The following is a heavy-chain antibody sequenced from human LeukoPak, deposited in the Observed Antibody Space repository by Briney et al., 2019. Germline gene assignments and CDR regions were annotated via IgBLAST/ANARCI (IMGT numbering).Heavy chain of an antibody. CDR2: IRSRAYGGAA. CDR1: GFTFGDYA. D-gene: IGHD3-10*02. CDR3: TRARGGPPWAMFIDY. J-gene: IGHJ4*02. Sequence: PGGSLRLSCTVSGFTFGDYAMSWVRQAPGKGLEWVGFIRSRAYGGAAEYAPSVKNRFIISRDDSNGIAYLQMNSLKGEDTAIYSCTRARGGPPWAMFIDYWGQGTLVTVSS. V-gene: IGHV3-49*04.